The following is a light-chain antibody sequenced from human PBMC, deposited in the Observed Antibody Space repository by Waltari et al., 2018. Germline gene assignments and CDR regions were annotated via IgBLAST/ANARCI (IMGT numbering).Light chain of an antibody. CDR1: QSIAGY. J-gene: IGKJ1*01. CDR3: QQTYSVVAG. V-gene: IGKV1-39*01. CDR2: GAS. Sequence: DIRMTQSPSSLSASVGERVTITCRASQSIAGYLNWYQQKPGRPPKLLTYGASNLHSGVPSRFSGNESGTDFTLTINSVQPEDFATYYCQQTYSVVAGFGQGTKVEIK.